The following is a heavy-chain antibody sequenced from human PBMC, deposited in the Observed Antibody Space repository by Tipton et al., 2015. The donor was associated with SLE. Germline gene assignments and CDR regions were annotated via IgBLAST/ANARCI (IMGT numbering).Heavy chain of an antibody. Sequence: TLSLTCAVYGGSFSGYYWSWIRRPPGKGLEWIGEINHSGSTNYNPSLKSRVTISVDTSKNQFSLELSSVTAADTAVYYCARDDGGAFDIWGQGTMVTVSS. CDR2: INHSGST. D-gene: IGHD3-16*01. J-gene: IGHJ3*02. CDR1: GGSFSGYY. V-gene: IGHV4-34*01. CDR3: ARDDGGAFDI.